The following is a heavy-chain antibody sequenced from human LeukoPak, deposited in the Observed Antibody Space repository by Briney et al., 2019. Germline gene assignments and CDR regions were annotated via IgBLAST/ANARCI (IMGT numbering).Heavy chain of an antibody. CDR2: IIPIFGIA. J-gene: IGHJ5*02. CDR1: GYTFTSYA. Sequence: ASVKVSCKASGYTFTSYAMHWVRQAPGQGLEWMGRIIPIFGIANYAQKFQGRVTITADKSTSTAYMELSSLRSEDTAVYYCARTQIVVVPAAMLTFDPWGQGTLVTVSS. CDR3: ARTQIVVVPAAMLTFDP. V-gene: IGHV1-69*04. D-gene: IGHD2-2*01.